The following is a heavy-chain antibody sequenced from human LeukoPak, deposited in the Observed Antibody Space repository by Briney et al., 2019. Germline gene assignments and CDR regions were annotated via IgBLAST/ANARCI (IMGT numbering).Heavy chain of an antibody. Sequence: SETLSLTCTVSGGSISSYYWSWIRQPPGKGLEWIGYIYYSGSTNYNPSLKSRVTISVDTSKNQFSLKLSSVTAADTAVYYCARVERGVRYYYYGMDVWGQGTTVTVSS. CDR1: GGSISSYY. CDR2: IYYSGST. J-gene: IGHJ6*02. D-gene: IGHD3-10*01. CDR3: ARVERGVRYYYYGMDV. V-gene: IGHV4-59*12.